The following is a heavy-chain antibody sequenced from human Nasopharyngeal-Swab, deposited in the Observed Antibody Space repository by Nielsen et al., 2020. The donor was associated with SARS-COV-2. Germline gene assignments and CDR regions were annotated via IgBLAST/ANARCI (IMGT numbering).Heavy chain of an antibody. V-gene: IGHV1-2*06. Sequence: ASVKVSCKASGYTFTGYYMHWVRQAPGQGLEWMGRINPNSGGTNYAQKFQGRVTMTRDTSISTAYMELSRLRSDDTAVYYCASPRNRDGYNSFDYWSQGTLVTVSS. CDR1: GYTFTGYY. J-gene: IGHJ4*02. D-gene: IGHD5-24*01. CDR3: ASPRNRDGYNSFDY. CDR2: INPNSGGT.